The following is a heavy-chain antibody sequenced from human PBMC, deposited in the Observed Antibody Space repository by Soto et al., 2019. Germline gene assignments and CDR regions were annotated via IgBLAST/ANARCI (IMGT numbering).Heavy chain of an antibody. V-gene: IGHV3-15*01. CDR3: TTDCTSTTCNARGRDAFEI. J-gene: IGHJ3*02. Sequence: GGSLRLSCAASGFTFSNAWMSWVRQAPGKRLEWVGRIKSKTEGGATDYAAPVKGRFTISRDDSKNTLYLQINSLKTEDTAVYYCTTDCTSTTCNARGRDAFEIWGQGTMVTVSS. CDR1: GFTFSNAW. D-gene: IGHD2-2*01. CDR2: IKSKTEGGAT.